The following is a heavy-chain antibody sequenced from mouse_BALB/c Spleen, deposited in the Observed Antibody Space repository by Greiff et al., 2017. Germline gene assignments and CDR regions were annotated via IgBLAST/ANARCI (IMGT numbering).Heavy chain of an antibody. CDR2: ISYSGST. D-gene: IGHD1-1*01. V-gene: IGHV3-2*02. CDR1: GYSITSDYA. J-gene: IGHJ2*01. Sequence: EVKLMESGPGLVKPSQSLSLTCTVTGYSITSDYAWNWIRQFPGNKLEWMGYISYSGSTSYNPSLKSRISITRDTSKNQFFLQLNSVTTEDTATYYCARDWTTVAAKGFYFDYWGQGTTLTVSS. CDR3: ARDWTTVAAKGFYFDY.